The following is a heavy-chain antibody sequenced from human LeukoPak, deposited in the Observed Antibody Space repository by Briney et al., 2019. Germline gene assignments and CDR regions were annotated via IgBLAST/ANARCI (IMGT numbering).Heavy chain of an antibody. Sequence: GRSLRLSCAASGFTFSSYAMHWVRQAPGKGLEWVAVISYDGSNKYYADSVKGRFTISRDNSKNTLYLQMNSLRAEDTAVYYCAKELEYSSSPDYWGQGTLVTVSS. CDR3: AKELEYSSSPDY. J-gene: IGHJ4*02. V-gene: IGHV3-30-3*01. D-gene: IGHD6-6*01. CDR2: ISYDGSNK. CDR1: GFTFSSYA.